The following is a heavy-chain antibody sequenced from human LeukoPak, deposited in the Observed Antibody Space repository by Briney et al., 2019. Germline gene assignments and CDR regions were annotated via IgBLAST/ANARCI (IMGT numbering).Heavy chain of an antibody. D-gene: IGHD4-17*01. Sequence: GGSLRLSCAASGFTFSNYWMSWVRQAPGKGLEWVANIKQDGSEKYYVDSVKGRFTISRDNAKNSLYLQMNSLRAEDTAVYYCARDLEYGDYAPWDYWGQGTLVTVSS. CDR1: GFTFSNYW. J-gene: IGHJ4*02. CDR3: ARDLEYGDYAPWDY. V-gene: IGHV3-7*01. CDR2: IKQDGSEK.